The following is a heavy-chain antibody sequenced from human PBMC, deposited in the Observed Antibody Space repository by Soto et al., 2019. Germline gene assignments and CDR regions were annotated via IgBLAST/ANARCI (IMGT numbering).Heavy chain of an antibody. J-gene: IGHJ5*02. CDR1: GVSITRDY. CDR3: ARGLPGCNKCVCYIHWFAP. Sequence: PSETLSLTWSGSGVSITRDYWTWIRQPPGKGLEWIGYKFYSGSSNYNPSLKSRVTISVDTSKNQFSLQLTSVTAADTAVYYCARGLPGCNKCVCYIHWFAPRGQGTSVIVSS. V-gene: IGHV4-59*01. CDR2: KFYSGSS. D-gene: IGHD2-8*01.